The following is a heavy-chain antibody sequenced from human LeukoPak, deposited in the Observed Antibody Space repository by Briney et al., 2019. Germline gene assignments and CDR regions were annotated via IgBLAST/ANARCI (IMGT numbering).Heavy chain of an antibody. CDR3: ARGGYYYDSSGYYRYFDY. V-gene: IGHV4-59*12. CDR2: IYYSGST. D-gene: IGHD3-22*01. CDR1: GGSISSYY. J-gene: IGHJ4*02. Sequence: PSETLSLTCTVSGGSISSYYWSWIRQPPGKGLEWIGYIYYSGSTNYNPSLKSRVTISVDTSKNQFSLKLSSVTAADTAVYYCARGGYYYDSSGYYRYFDYWGQGTLVTVSS.